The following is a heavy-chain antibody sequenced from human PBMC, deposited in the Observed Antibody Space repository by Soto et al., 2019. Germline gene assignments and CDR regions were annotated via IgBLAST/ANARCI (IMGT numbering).Heavy chain of an antibody. V-gene: IGHV3-33*01. CDR1: GFTFSKND. J-gene: IGHJ4*02. Sequence: QVQLVESGGGVVQPGRSLRLSCAASGFTFSKNDMHWVRQAPGKGLEWVAVIWYDGSNKYYADSMKGRFTVSRDQSKHPLYLQMNSLRADDTAVYYCARESSAYYDYWGQGTLVTVSS. CDR2: IWYDGSNK. D-gene: IGHD3-22*01. CDR3: ARESSAYYDY.